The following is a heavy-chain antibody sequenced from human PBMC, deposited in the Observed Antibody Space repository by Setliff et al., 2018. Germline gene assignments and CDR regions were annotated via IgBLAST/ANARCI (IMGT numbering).Heavy chain of an antibody. J-gene: IGHJ4*02. CDR2: IYYNGNT. V-gene: IGHV4-31*03. CDR1: GASISSDGYY. D-gene: IGHD3-10*01. Sequence: SETLSLTCIVSGASISSDGYYWSWIRQHPGKGLEWIGYIYYNGNTYYNPYLKSRVTISLDTSKNQFSLTMSSVTAADAAVYYCARGYGSGSYYDSSGPEGVFDYWGQGTLVTV. CDR3: ARGYGSGSYYDSSGPEGVFDY.